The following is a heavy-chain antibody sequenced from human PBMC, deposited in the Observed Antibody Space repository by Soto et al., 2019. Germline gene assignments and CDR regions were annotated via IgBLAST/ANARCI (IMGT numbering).Heavy chain of an antibody. D-gene: IGHD3-10*01. CDR1: GYTLTELS. V-gene: IGHV1-24*01. J-gene: IGHJ5*02. CDR3: ATMSITMVRAPLRGGWFDP. CDR2: FDPEDGET. Sequence: GPPVKVSCKVSGYTLTELSMHWVRQAPGKGLEWMGGFDPEDGETIYAQKFQGRVTMTEDTSTDTAYMELSSLRSEDTAVYYCATMSITMVRAPLRGGWFDPWGQGTLVTVSS.